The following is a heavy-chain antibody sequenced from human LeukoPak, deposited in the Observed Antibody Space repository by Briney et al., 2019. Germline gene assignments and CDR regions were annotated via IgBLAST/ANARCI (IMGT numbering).Heavy chain of an antibody. J-gene: IGHJ5*02. CDR1: GYTFTSYY. CDR2: INPSGGGT. V-gene: IGHV1-46*01. Sequence: ASVKVSCKASGYTFTSYYIHWVRQAPGQGREWLGIINPSGGGTIYAQKFQGRVTMTRDTSTSTVYMELSSLRSEDTVVYYCAREWPNTYRFDPWGQGTLVTVSS. D-gene: IGHD1/OR15-1a*01. CDR3: AREWPNTYRFDP.